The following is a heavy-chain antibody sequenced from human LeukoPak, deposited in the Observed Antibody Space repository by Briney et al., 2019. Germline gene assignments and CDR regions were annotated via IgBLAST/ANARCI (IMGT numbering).Heavy chain of an antibody. CDR1: GFTFSSYG. J-gene: IGHJ4*02. V-gene: IGHV3-30*02. Sequence: PGGSLRLSCAASGFTFSSYGVHWVRQAPGKGLEWVSFTRYDGSKKYYADSVKGRFTISSDNSKNTLYLQMDSLRAEDTGVYYCAKARGGSGTHFDYWGQGTLVTASS. CDR3: AKARGGSGTHFDY. D-gene: IGHD3-10*01. CDR2: TRYDGSKK.